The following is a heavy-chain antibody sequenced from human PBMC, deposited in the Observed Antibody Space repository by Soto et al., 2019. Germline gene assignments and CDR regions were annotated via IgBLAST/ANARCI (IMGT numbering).Heavy chain of an antibody. V-gene: IGHV3-23*01. CDR1: GFTFSSYA. CDR2: IDGSGRNT. J-gene: IGHJ4*02. D-gene: IGHD3-16*01. CDR3: ANDGGRVCYGGTSYFQAPDH. Sequence: GGSLRLSCAASGFTFSSYAMSWVRQAPGKGLEWVSGIDGSGRNTYYADSVKGRFTISRDNSKNTLSVQMNGLRVEDTALYYCANDGGRVCYGGTSYFQAPDHWGQGTLVTVSS.